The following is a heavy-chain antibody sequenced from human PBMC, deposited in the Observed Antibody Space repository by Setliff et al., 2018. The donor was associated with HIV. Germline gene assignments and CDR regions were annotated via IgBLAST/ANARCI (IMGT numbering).Heavy chain of an antibody. Sequence: SETLSLTCAVSGYSISSGYYWGWIRRPPGKGLEWIGSIYHSGSTYYNPSLKSRVTLSIDSSKNLFSLKLNSLTAADTAVYFCAAQDLDLVKYYYMDYWGPGALVTVSS. V-gene: IGHV4-38-2*01. CDR2: IYHSGST. CDR3: AAQDLDLVKYYYMDY. J-gene: IGHJ4*02. CDR1: GYSISSGYY. D-gene: IGHD2-21*01.